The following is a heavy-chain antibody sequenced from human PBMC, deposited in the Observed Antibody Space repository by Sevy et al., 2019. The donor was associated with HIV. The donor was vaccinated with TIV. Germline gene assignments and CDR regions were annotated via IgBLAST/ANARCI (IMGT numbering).Heavy chain of an antibody. J-gene: IGHJ4*02. D-gene: IGHD2-15*01. V-gene: IGHV3-23*01. CDR3: AKARYCSGGICYIDY. CDR2: ISGSGGST. Sequence: GGSLRLSCAASGFTFSSYAMSWVRQAPGKGLEWVSAISGSGGSTYYADSVKGRFTISRDNSKNTLYLQMNSLRAEDTAVYYCAKARYCSGGICYIDYWGQGTLVTVSS. CDR1: GFTFSSYA.